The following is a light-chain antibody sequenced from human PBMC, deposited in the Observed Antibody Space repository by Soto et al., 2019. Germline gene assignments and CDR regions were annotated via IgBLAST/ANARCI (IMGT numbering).Light chain of an antibody. J-gene: IGLJ1*01. V-gene: IGLV2-23*01. CDR3: CSYGGSRNPWV. CDR1: SSDVGSYNL. CDR2: EGS. Sequence: QSALTQPASVSGSPGQSITISCTGTSSDVGSYNLVSWYQQHPGKAPKLMIYEGSKRPSGVSNRFSGSKSGNSASLTISGLQAEDEADYYCCSYGGSRNPWVFGTGTKLTVL.